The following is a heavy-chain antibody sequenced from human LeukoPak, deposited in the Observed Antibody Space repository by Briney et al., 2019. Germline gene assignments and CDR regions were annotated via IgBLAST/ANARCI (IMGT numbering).Heavy chain of an antibody. CDR3: ARDRGVTTDYYYYYGMDV. D-gene: IGHD4-11*01. V-gene: IGHV4-61*02. CDR1: GGSISSGSYY. J-gene: IGHJ6*02. CDR2: IYTSGST. Sequence: SETLSLTCTVSGGSISSGSYYWSWIRQPAGKGLEWIGRIYTSGSTSYNPSLKSRVTISVDTSKNQFSLKLSSVTAADTAVYYCARDRGVTTDYYYYYGMDVWGQGTTVTVSS.